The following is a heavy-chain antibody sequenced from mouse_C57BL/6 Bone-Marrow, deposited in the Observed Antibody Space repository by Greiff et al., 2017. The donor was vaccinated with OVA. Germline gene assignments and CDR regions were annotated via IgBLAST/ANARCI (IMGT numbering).Heavy chain of an antibody. CDR1: GYTFTSYW. CDR3: ATIYYGYDGVDY. Sequence: QVQLQQPGAELVRPGTSVKLSCKASGYTFTSYWMHWVKQRPGQGLEWIGVIDPSDSYTNYNQKFKGKATLTVDTSSSTAYMQLSSLTSEDYAVYYCATIYYGYDGVDYWGQGTTLTVSS. D-gene: IGHD2-2*01. J-gene: IGHJ2*01. CDR2: IDPSDSYT. V-gene: IGHV1-59*01.